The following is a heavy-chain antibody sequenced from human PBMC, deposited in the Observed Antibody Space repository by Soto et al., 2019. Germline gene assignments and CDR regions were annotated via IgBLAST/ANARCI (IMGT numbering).Heavy chain of an antibody. CDR2: IYYSGST. J-gene: IGHJ4*02. D-gene: IGHD3-22*01. V-gene: IGHV4-31*03. CDR3: ARGDSSGYFDY. Sequence: KPSETLSLTCTVSGGSISSGGYYWSWIRQHPGKGLEWIGYIYYSGSTYYNPSLKSRVTISVDTSKNQFSLKLSSVTAADTAVYYCARGDSSGYFDYWGQGTLVTVSS. CDR1: GGSISSGGYY.